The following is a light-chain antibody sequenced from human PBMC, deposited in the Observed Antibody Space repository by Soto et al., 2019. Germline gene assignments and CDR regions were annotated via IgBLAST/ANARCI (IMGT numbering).Light chain of an antibody. Sequence: QSVLTQPASVSASPGQSITISCTGTRNDIGAYNFVSWYQQHPGEVPKLILYDVNVRPSGVSNHFSGSKSGNTASLTISGLQAEDEADYYCTSWTTSTTMIFGGGTKVTVL. J-gene: IGLJ2*01. CDR1: RNDIGAYNF. CDR2: DVN. CDR3: TSWTTSTTMI. V-gene: IGLV2-14*03.